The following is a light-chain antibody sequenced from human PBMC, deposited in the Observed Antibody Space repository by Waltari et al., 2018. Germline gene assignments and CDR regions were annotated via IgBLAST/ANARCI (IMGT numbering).Light chain of an antibody. CDR1: QSLLHRNGYNY. Sequence: IVMTQSPLSLTVTPGEPASISCRSSQSLLHRNGYNYLDWYLQKAGQSPQLLIYWGSNRASGVPDRFSGSGSGTDFTLKSSRVEAEDVGVYYCMEALQMPFFGQGTRLEIK. J-gene: IGKJ5*01. CDR3: MEALQMPF. CDR2: WGS. V-gene: IGKV2-28*01.